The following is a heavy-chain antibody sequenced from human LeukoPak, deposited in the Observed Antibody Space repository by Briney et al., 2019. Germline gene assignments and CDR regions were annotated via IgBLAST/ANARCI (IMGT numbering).Heavy chain of an antibody. CDR1: GGSISSSNW. D-gene: IGHD3-10*01. CDR2: IYHSGST. CDR3: ASAAYYGSGSLYFDS. V-gene: IGHV4-4*02. J-gene: IGHJ4*02. Sequence: PAETLSLTCAVSGGSISSSNWWSWVRQPPGKGLEWIGEIYHSGSTNYNPSLKSRVTMSVDTSKNQFSLKLSSVTAADTAVYYCASAAYYGSGSLYFDSWGQGTLVTVSS.